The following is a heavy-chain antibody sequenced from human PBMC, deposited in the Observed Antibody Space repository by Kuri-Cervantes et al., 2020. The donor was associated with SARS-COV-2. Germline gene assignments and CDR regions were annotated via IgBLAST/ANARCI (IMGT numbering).Heavy chain of an antibody. Sequence: GESLKISCAASGFTFSSYWMNWVRQAPGKGLEWVSSISSSSSYIYYADSVKGRFTISRDNAKNSLYLQMNSLRAEDTAVYYCARDRNWNWFDPWGQGIAVTVSS. CDR2: ISSSSSYI. CDR1: GFTFSSYW. CDR3: ARDRNWNWFDP. J-gene: IGHJ5*02. V-gene: IGHV3-21*06. D-gene: IGHD1-1*01.